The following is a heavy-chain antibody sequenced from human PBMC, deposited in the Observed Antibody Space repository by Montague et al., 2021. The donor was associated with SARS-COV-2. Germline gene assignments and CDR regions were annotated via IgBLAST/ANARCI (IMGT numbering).Heavy chain of an antibody. V-gene: IGHV4-34*03. Sequence: SETLSLTCAVSGGSFSGYYWSWIRQPPGKGLEWIGEINHSGSTNYNPSLKSRVTISVDTSKNQFSLKLSSVTAADTAVYYCKGPHYEFLTDYSTDVWGQGTTVTVSS. CDR2: INHSGST. CDR3: KGPHYEFLTDYSTDV. J-gene: IGHJ6*03. D-gene: IGHD3-9*01. CDR1: GGSFSGYY.